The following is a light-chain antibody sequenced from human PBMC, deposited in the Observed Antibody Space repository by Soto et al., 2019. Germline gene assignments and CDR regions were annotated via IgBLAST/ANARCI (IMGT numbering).Light chain of an antibody. CDR3: RQYGGSQWT. J-gene: IGKJ1*01. Sequence: EIVLTQSPGTLSLSPGERATLSCRASQSVSNSYLAWYQQKPGQAPRLLIYGASSRATGIPDRSSGSGSGTAFARIISRLEPEDFAVYHCRQYGGSQWTFGQGTKVESK. CDR2: GAS. CDR1: QSVSNSY. V-gene: IGKV3-20*01.